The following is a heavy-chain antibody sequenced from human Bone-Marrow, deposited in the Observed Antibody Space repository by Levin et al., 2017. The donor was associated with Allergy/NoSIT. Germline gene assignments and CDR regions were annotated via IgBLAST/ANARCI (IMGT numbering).Heavy chain of an antibody. CDR1: GYRFASYW. Sequence: GGSLRLSCKASGYRFASYWIGWVRQVPGKGLEWMAIINPSDSDTRYSPSSQGQVTLSVDKSINTAYLQRISLKASDTAMYFCARHLRENYNGGGDDKRAGYISDSWGQGTLVTVSS. V-gene: IGHV5-51*01. J-gene: IGHJ4*02. CDR3: ARHLRENYNGGGDDKRAGYISDS. CDR2: INPSDSDT. D-gene: IGHD3-16*01.